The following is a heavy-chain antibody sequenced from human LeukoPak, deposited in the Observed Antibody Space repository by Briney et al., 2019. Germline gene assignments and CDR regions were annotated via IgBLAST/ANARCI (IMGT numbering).Heavy chain of an antibody. D-gene: IGHD3-10*01. Sequence: GGSLRLTCAASGFTFSSYSMSWVRQAPGKGLEWVSAISGSGGSTYYADSVKGRFTISRDNSKNTLYLQMNSLRAEDTAVYYCVKDQGPPGAYYYYYGMDVWGQGTTVTVSS. V-gene: IGHV3-23*01. CDR2: ISGSGGST. CDR1: GFTFSSYS. CDR3: VKDQGPPGAYYYYYGMDV. J-gene: IGHJ6*02.